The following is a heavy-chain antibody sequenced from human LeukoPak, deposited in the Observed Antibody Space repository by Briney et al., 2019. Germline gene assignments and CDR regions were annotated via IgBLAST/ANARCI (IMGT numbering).Heavy chain of an antibody. CDR1: GFTFSSYW. D-gene: IGHD3-22*01. CDR2: INTDGSST. J-gene: IGHJ4*02. CDR3: ARITYYYDSSGTLSNYFDY. Sequence: GGSLRLSCAASGFTFSSYWMHWVRQAPGKGLVWVSRINTDGSSTSYADSVKGRFTISRDNAKNTLYLQMNSLRAEDTAVYYCARITYYYDSSGTLSNYFDYWGQGTLVTVSS. V-gene: IGHV3-74*01.